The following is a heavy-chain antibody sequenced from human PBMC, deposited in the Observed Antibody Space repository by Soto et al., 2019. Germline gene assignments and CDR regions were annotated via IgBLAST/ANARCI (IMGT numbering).Heavy chain of an antibody. V-gene: IGHV3-7*05. CDR1: GFTFSSYW. D-gene: IGHD6-13*01. CDR3: ASSARRAAAPNYYYYYGMDV. Sequence: PGGPLRLSCAASGFTFSSYWMSWVRQAPGKGLEWVANIKQDGSEKYYVDSVKGRCTISRDNAKNSLYLQMNSLRAEDTAVYYCASSARRAAAPNYYYYYGMDVWGQGTTVTVSS. J-gene: IGHJ6*02. CDR2: IKQDGSEK.